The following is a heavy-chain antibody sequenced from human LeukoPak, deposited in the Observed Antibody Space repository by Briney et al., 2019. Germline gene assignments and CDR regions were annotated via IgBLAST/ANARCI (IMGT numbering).Heavy chain of an antibody. CDR1: GYTFTGYY. Sequence: ASVTVSFKASGYTFTGYYMHWVRQAPGQGLEWMGWINPNSGGTNYAQKFQGRVTMTRDTSVSTAYMELSRLRSDDTAVYYCARVGTVTAIDALDMWGQGTMVTVS. CDR3: ARVGTVTAIDALDM. V-gene: IGHV1-2*02. D-gene: IGHD2-21*02. J-gene: IGHJ3*02. CDR2: INPNSGGT.